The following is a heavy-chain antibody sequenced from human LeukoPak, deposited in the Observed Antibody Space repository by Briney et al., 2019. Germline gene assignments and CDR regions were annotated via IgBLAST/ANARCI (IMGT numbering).Heavy chain of an antibody. Sequence: PGGSLRLSCAASGFTFSSYGMHWVRQAPGKGLEWVAFIRNDGGDKYYADSVKGRFTISRDNSKNTLYLQKNSLRAEDTAVYYCAKDQDTAMVLFDYWGQGTLVTVSS. CDR1: GFTFSSYG. CDR2: IRNDGGDK. J-gene: IGHJ4*02. D-gene: IGHD5-18*01. CDR3: AKDQDTAMVLFDY. V-gene: IGHV3-30*02.